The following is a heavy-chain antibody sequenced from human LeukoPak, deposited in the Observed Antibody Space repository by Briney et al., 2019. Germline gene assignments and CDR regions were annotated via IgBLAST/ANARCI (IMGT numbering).Heavy chain of an antibody. J-gene: IGHJ4*02. CDR1: GGSISSSDYY. D-gene: IGHD3-16*01. CDR2: VYYSGST. Sequence: SSETLSLTCSVSGGSISSSDYYWDWVRQPPGKGLEWLGTVYYSGSTYYNPSLRGRVTTSVDTSKNQFSLKLSSVTAADTAVNYCARHRGAKDAFDYWGQGTLVTVSS. V-gene: IGHV4-39*01. CDR3: ARHRGAKDAFDY.